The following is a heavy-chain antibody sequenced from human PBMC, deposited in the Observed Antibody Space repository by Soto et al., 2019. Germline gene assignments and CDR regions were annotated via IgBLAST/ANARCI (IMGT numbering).Heavy chain of an antibody. CDR3: ARGRGYYGSGSYYILDY. CDR2: IIPIFGTA. V-gene: IGHV1-69*06. D-gene: IGHD3-10*01. Sequence: SVKVSCTASGGTFSSYAISWVRQAPGQGLEWMGGIIPIFGTANYAQKFQGRVTITADKSTSTAYMELSSLRSEDTAVYYCARGRGYYGSGSYYILDYWGQGTLVTVSS. CDR1: GGTFSSYA. J-gene: IGHJ4*02.